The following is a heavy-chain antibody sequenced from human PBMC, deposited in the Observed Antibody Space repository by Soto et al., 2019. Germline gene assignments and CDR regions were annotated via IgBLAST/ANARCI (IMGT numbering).Heavy chain of an antibody. CDR1: GFTFCSYS. D-gene: IGHD2-2*01. CDR2: ISSSSSYI. V-gene: IGHV3-21*01. Sequence: GGSLRLSCAASGFTFCSYSMNWVRQAPGKGLEWVSSISSSSSYIYYADSVKGRFTISRDNAKNSLYLQMNSLRAEDTAVYYCARKKGWDCNSTSCYYSVAGVIGRDGMDVWGQGTTVTVSS. J-gene: IGHJ6*02. CDR3: ARKKGWDCNSTSCYYSVAGVIGRDGMDV.